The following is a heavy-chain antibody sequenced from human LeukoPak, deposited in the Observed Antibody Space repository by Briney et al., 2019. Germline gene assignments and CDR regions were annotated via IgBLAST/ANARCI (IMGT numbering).Heavy chain of an antibody. V-gene: IGHV4-31*03. D-gene: IGHD3-22*01. CDR2: FYYSGST. Sequence: SQTVSLTYTVSGGSISSGGYYWSWIRQHPGKGLEWIGYFYYSGSTYYNPSLKSRVTISVDTSKNQFSLKLSSVTAADTAVYYCARGLYYYDSSGYPSYAFDIWGQGTMVTVSS. CDR3: ARGLYYYDSSGYPSYAFDI. J-gene: IGHJ3*02. CDR1: GGSISSGGYY.